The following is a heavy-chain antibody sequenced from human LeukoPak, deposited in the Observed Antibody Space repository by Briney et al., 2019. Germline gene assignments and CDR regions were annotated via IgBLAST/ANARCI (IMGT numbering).Heavy chain of an antibody. CDR3: ARHPRFYCSSTSCWGGAFDI. CDR1: GGSFSGYY. D-gene: IGHD2-2*01. Sequence: PSETLPLTCAVYGGSFSGYYWSWIRQPPGKGLEWIGEINHSGSTNYNPSLKSRVTISVDTSKNQFSLKLSSVTAADTAVYYCARHPRFYCSSTSCWGGAFDIWGQGTMVTVSS. V-gene: IGHV4-34*01. J-gene: IGHJ3*02. CDR2: INHSGST.